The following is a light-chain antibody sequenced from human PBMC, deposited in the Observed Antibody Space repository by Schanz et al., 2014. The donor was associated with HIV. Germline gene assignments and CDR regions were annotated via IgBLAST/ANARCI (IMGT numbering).Light chain of an antibody. Sequence: DIQMTQSPSTLSAAVGDRVTITCRASENIGKWLTWYQQKPGKAPNLLIYAASSLQSGVPSRFRGSGSGTEFHLTISSLQPEDVAVYYCQQYYTTPWTFGQGTKVEIK. J-gene: IGKJ1*01. CDR3: QQYYTTPWT. CDR2: AAS. CDR1: ENIGKW. V-gene: IGKV1-5*01.